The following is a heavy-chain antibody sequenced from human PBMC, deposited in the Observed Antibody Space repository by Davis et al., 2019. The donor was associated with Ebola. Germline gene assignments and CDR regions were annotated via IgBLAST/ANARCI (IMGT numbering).Heavy chain of an antibody. V-gene: IGHV3-23*01. CDR2: ISGSGGST. D-gene: IGHD1-26*01. J-gene: IGHJ6*03. CDR3: AKRIVGATTGYYYYYMDV. Sequence: PGGSLRLSCAASGFTFSSYAMRWVRQAPGKGLEWVSAISGSGGSTYYADSVKGRFTISRDNSKNTLYLQMNSLRDEDTAVYYCAKRIVGATTGYYYYYMDVWGKGTTVTVSS. CDR1: GFTFSSYA.